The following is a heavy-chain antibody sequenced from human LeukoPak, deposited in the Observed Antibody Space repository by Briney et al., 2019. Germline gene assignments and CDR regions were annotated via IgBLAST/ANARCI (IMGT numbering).Heavy chain of an antibody. D-gene: IGHD2-2*01. CDR3: AKSDCSTIYCYVLDY. V-gene: IGHV3-23*01. CDR2: VSGSGDRT. J-gene: IGHJ4*02. CDR1: GFTFSSHA. Sequence: GGSLRLSCAGSGFTFSSHAMSWVRQAPGKGLGWVSAVSGSGDRTYYADSVKGRFTISRDYSKNTLSLQMNSLRAEDTALYYCAKSDCSTIYCYVLDYWGQGTLVTVSS.